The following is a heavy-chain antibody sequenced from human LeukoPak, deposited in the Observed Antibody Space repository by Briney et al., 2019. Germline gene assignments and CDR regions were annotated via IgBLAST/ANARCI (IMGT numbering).Heavy chain of an antibody. CDR3: ARASDTSTPDY. J-gene: IGHJ4*02. Sequence: GGSLRLSCAASGFKFSSYGMHWVRQAPGKGLERVAFISYDGSNKYYADSVKGRFTISRDNSKNTLFLQMNGLRAEDTALFYCARASDTSTPDYWGQGTLVTVSS. V-gene: IGHV3-30*03. CDR2: ISYDGSNK. D-gene: IGHD5-18*01. CDR1: GFKFSSYG.